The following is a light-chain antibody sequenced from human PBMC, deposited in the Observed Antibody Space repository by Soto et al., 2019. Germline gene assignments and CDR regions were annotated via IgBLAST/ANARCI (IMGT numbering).Light chain of an antibody. Sequence: DIQMTQSPSTLSASVGDRVTITCRASQSINTWLAWYQQKPGKAPKLLIYKASSLEIGVPSRFSGSGSGTEFILTISSLQPDDFATYYCQHYNNYPWTFGRGTKVEIK. V-gene: IGKV1-5*03. CDR3: QHYNNYPWT. CDR1: QSINTW. J-gene: IGKJ1*01. CDR2: KAS.